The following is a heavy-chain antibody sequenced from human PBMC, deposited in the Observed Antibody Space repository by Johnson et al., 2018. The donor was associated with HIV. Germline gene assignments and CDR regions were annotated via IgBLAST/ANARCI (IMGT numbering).Heavy chain of an antibody. CDR1: GFTFSSYD. CDR3: AKDLETGDDYVWGSYQLGAFDI. V-gene: IGHV3-13*01. J-gene: IGHJ3*02. Sequence: VQLVESGGGLVQPGGSLRLSCAASGFTFSSYDIHWVRQATGKGLESVSPIGPAADTYYPGSVKGRFTVSRENAKTSLYLQMNSLRAEDTAVYYCAKDLETGDDYVWGSYQLGAFDIWGQGTMVTVSS. D-gene: IGHD3-16*02. CDR2: IGPAADT.